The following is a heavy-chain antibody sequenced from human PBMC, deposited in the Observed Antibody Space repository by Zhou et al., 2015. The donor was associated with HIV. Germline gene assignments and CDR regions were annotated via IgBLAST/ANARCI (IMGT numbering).Heavy chain of an antibody. J-gene: IGHJ4*02. CDR1: GFTFDDYA. Sequence: VQLVESGGGVVQPGRSLRLSCAASGFTFDDYAMHWVRQAPGKGLEWVSGISWNSGSIGYADSVKGRFTISRDNSKNTLYLQMNSLRAEDTAVYYCARGGWGRYFDYWGQGTLVTVSS. D-gene: IGHD3-16*01. CDR2: ISWNSGSI. CDR3: ARGGWGRYFDY. V-gene: IGHV3-9*01.